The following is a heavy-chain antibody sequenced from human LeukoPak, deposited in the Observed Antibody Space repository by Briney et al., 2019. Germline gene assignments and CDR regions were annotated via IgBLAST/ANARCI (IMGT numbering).Heavy chain of an antibody. D-gene: IGHD2-2*01. Sequence: SETLSLTCTVSGGSLSSSNYYWGWIRQPPGKGLEWIGSVYFSESSYYNPSLKSRVTISVDTAKNEVSLKLRSVTAADTAMYYCARERREQLLPPYTRSVTYFDYWGQGTLVTVSS. CDR2: VYFSESS. CDR3: ARERREQLLPPYTRSVTYFDY. CDR1: GGSLSSSNYY. J-gene: IGHJ4*02. V-gene: IGHV4-39*07.